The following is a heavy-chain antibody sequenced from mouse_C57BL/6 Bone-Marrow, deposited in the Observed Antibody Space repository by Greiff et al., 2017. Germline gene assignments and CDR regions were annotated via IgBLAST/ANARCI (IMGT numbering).Heavy chain of an antibody. V-gene: IGHV5-12*01. D-gene: IGHD1-1*01. CDR1: GFTFSDYY. J-gene: IGHJ3*01. CDR2: ISNGGGST. Sequence: EVMLVESGGGLVQPGGSLKLSCAASGFTFSDYYMYWVRQTPEKRLEWVAYISNGGGSTYYPDTVKGRFTISRDNAKNTLYLQMSRLKSEDTARYYCARHGLLRSAWFAYWGQGTLVTVSA. CDR3: ARHGLLRSAWFAY.